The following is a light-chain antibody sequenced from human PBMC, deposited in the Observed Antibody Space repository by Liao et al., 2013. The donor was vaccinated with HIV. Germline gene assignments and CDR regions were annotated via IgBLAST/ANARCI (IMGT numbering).Light chain of an antibody. CDR2: YDS. J-gene: IGLJ3*02. Sequence: SYELTQPPSVSVAPGKTARITCGRNNIGSKSVHWYQQKPGQAPVVVIYYDSDRPSGIPERFSGSNSGNTATLTISRVEAGDEADYYCQVWESSTDWVFGGGTSLTVL. V-gene: IGLV3-21*01. CDR3: QVWESSTDWV. CDR1: NIGSKS.